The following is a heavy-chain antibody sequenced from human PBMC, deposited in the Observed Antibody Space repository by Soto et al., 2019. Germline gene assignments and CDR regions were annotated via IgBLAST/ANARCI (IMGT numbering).Heavy chain of an antibody. CDR2: ISAYNGNT. D-gene: IGHD6-19*01. CDR1: VYTFTSYG. V-gene: IGHV1-18*01. Sequence: ASVKVSCKASVYTFTSYGISWVRQAPGQGLEWMGWISAYNGNTNYAQKLQGRVTMTTDTSTSTAYMELRSLRSDDTAVYYCARDRPYQGIAVAGKLFDYWAQGTLVTVSS. J-gene: IGHJ4*02. CDR3: ARDRPYQGIAVAGKLFDY.